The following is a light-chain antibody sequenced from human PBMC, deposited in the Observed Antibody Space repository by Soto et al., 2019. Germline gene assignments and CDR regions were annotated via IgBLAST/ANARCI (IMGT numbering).Light chain of an antibody. CDR1: QSIANND. V-gene: IGKV3-20*01. Sequence: EIMLTQSPGTLSLSPGERATLSCRASQSIANNDLAWYQQKPGQTPRLLIYGASSRATGISDRFSGSGSGTDLTLTISRLEPEDFAVYYCQQYGSSPALTFGGGTKVEIK. CDR3: QQYGSSPALT. J-gene: IGKJ4*01. CDR2: GAS.